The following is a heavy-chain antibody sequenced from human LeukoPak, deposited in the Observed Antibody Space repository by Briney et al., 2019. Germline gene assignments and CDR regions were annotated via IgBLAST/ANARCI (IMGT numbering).Heavy chain of an antibody. CDR1: GFTFSTYA. V-gene: IGHV3-23*01. CDR3: AKGVVGATRYYYYGMDV. CDR2: ITGSGGAT. D-gene: IGHD1-26*01. Sequence: PGGSLRLSCAASGFTFSTYAVTWVRQAPGKGLEWVSAITGSGGATYYADSVKGRFTISRDNSKNTLYLQMNSLRAEDTAVYYCAKGVVGATRYYYYGMDVWGQGTTVTVSS. J-gene: IGHJ6*02.